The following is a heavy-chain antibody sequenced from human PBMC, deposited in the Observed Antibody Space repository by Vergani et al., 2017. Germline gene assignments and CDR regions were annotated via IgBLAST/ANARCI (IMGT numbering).Heavy chain of an antibody. CDR1: GFTFSSYG. CDR2: IWYDGSNK. D-gene: IGHD2-8*01. CDR3: ARDLVLMVYAKVDYYYYGMDV. Sequence: QVQLVESGGGVVQPGRSLRLSCAASGFTFSSYGMHWVRQAPGKGLEWVAVIWYDGSNKYYADSVKGRFTISRDNSKNTLYLQMNSLRAEDTAVYYCARDLVLMVYAKVDYYYYGMDVWGQGTTVTVSS. V-gene: IGHV3-33*01. J-gene: IGHJ6*02.